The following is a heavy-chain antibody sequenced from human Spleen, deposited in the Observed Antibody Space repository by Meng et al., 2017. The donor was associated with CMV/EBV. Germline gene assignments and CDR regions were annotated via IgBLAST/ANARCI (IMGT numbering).Heavy chain of an antibody. J-gene: IGHJ4*02. V-gene: IGHV4-31*02. CDR2: IYYSGSP. CDR1: TSGAFY. D-gene: IGHD2-2*02. Sequence: TSGAFYWSWIRQHPGKGLECIGYIYYSGSPYYNPSLKSRVTISVDTSKNQFSLRLSSVTAADTAVYYCARAPPGCSTSTCYIGVLDSWGQGILVTVSS. CDR3: ARAPPGCSTSTCYIGVLDS.